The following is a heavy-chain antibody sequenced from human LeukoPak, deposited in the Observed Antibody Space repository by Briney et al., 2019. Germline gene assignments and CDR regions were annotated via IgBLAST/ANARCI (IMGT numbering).Heavy chain of an antibody. V-gene: IGHV3-48*03. D-gene: IGHD1-26*01. CDR1: GFTFSGYD. CDR2: ISGSGSTT. Sequence: GGSLRLSCAASGFTFSGYDMNWVRQAPGKGLEWVSYISGSGSTTYYADSMKGRLTMSRDNAKNSLYLQMSGLRAEDTAVYYCARVSSGSYYIVDYWGQGTLVTASS. J-gene: IGHJ4*02. CDR3: ARVSSGSYYIVDY.